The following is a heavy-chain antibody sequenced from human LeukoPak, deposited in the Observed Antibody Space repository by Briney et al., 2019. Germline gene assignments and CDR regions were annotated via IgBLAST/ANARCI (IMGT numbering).Heavy chain of an antibody. V-gene: IGHV4-61*02. D-gene: IGHD3-16*02. J-gene: IGHJ4*02. Sequence: SETLSLTCTVSGGSISSGSYYWSWIRQPAGKGLEWIGRIYTSGSTNYNPSLKSRVTISVDTSTNQFSLKLSSVTAADTAMYYCARESAYDYVWGSYPKNYFDYWGQGTLVTVSS. CDR2: IYTSGST. CDR1: GGSISSGSYY. CDR3: ARESAYDYVWGSYPKNYFDY.